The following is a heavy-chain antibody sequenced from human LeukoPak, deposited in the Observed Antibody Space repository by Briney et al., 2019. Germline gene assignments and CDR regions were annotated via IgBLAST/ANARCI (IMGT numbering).Heavy chain of an antibody. CDR2: ISYSGST. J-gene: IGHJ4*02. Sequence: SETLSLTCTVSGGSISRLYWSWIRQPPGKGLEWIGYISYSGSTKYNPSLKSRVSISVDTSKKQFSLKLSSVTAADTAVYYSARHETGEPEFDYWGQGTLVTVSS. V-gene: IGHV4-59*08. CDR1: GGSISRLY. CDR3: ARHETGEPEFDY. D-gene: IGHD7-27*01.